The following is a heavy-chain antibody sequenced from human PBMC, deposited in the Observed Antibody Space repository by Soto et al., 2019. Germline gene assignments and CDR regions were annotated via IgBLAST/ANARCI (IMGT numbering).Heavy chain of an antibody. V-gene: IGHV4-31*03. J-gene: IGHJ5*02. CDR3: AREGCSGGSCYFREYKWFDP. Sequence: SETLSLTCTVSGGSISSGVYYWSWIRQHPGKGLEWIGYIYYSGSTYYNPSLKSRVTISVDTSKNQFSLKLSSVTAADTAVYYCAREGCSGGSCYFREYKWFDPWGQGTLVTVSS. D-gene: IGHD2-15*01. CDR1: GGSISSGVYY. CDR2: IYYSGST.